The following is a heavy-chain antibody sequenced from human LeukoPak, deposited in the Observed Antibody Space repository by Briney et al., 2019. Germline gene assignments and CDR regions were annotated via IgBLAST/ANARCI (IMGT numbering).Heavy chain of an antibody. Sequence: GGSLRLSCAASGFTFSSYGMHWVRQAPGKGLEWVAFIRYDGSNKYYADSVKGRFTISRDNAKNSLYLQMNSLRAEDTALYHCARVGYGSGSYYNWFDPWGQGTLVTVSS. CDR2: IRYDGSNK. D-gene: IGHD3-10*01. J-gene: IGHJ5*02. V-gene: IGHV3-30*02. CDR1: GFTFSSYG. CDR3: ARVGYGSGSYYNWFDP.